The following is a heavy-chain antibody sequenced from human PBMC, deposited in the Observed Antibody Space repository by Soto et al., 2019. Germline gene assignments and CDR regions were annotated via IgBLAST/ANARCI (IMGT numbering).Heavy chain of an antibody. CDR2: MNPNSGNT. Sequence: ASVKVSCKASGYTFTSYDINWVRQATGQGLEWMGWMNPNSGNTGYAQKFQGRVTMTRNTSISTAYMELGSLRSEDTAVYYCARGNRELGYCSGGSCYARYFSDYWGQGTLVTVSS. J-gene: IGHJ4*02. CDR3: ARGNRELGYCSGGSCYARYFSDY. CDR1: GYTFTSYD. D-gene: IGHD2-15*01. V-gene: IGHV1-8*01.